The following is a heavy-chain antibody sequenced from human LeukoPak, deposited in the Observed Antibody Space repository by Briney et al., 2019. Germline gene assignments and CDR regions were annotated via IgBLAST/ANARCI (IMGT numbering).Heavy chain of an antibody. CDR2: INPNSGGT. CDR1: GYTFTGYY. CDR3: ARDGWYYYGSGSYYSFDY. J-gene: IGHJ4*02. Sequence: GASVKVSCKASGYTFTGYYMHWVRQAPGQGLEWMGWINPNSGGTNYAQKFQGRVTMTRDTSISTAYMELSRLRSDDTAVYYCARDGWYYYGSGSYYSFDYWGQGTLVTVSS. D-gene: IGHD3-10*01. V-gene: IGHV1-2*02.